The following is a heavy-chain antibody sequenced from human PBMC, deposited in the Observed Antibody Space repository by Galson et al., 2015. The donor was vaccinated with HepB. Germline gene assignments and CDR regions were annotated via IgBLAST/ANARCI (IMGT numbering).Heavy chain of an antibody. V-gene: IGHV3-21*01. Sequence: SLRLSCAASGFTFRTSGMTWVRQAPGKGLEWVAVIGYSGTYKHYADSVKGRFAISRDNAKNSVYLQMNGLRVEDTAVYYCARDASEWSRDYWGQGTLVAVSS. CDR3: ARDASEWSRDY. CDR1: GFTFRTSG. J-gene: IGHJ4*02. CDR2: IGYSGTYK. D-gene: IGHD3-3*01.